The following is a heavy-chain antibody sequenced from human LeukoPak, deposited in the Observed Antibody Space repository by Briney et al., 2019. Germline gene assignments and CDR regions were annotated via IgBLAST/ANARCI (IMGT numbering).Heavy chain of an antibody. CDR1: GYTFSSHV. Sequence: ASVKLSCKTSGYTFSSHVINWVRQAPGQGLEWMGGINTKTGNPTYVQGFAGRFVFSLDTSVSTAYLQINSLKADDTAIYYCAKARAWNYAHDNWGQGTLVTVSS. D-gene: IGHD1-7*01. J-gene: IGHJ4*02. CDR3: AKARAWNYAHDN. V-gene: IGHV7-4-1*02. CDR2: INTKTGNP.